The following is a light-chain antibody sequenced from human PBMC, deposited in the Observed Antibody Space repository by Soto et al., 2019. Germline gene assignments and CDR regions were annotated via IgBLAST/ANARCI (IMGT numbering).Light chain of an antibody. CDR3: QQRSDWPIT. V-gene: IGKV3-11*01. J-gene: IGKJ5*01. CDR2: GAS. CDR1: QSVASY. Sequence: EIVLTQSPATLSLSPGERATLSGRASQSVASYLAWYQQKPGQAPSLLIYGASNRATGIPARFSGSGSGTDFTLTISSLEPEDFAVYYCQQRSDWPITFGQGTRLEMK.